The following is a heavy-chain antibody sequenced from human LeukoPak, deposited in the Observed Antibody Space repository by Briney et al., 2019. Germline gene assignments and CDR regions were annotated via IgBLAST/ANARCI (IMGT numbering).Heavy chain of an antibody. J-gene: IGHJ3*01. CDR1: GYTFTNYW. CDR3: ARLRRPDAFLF. V-gene: IGHV5-51*01. Sequence: GESLKISCKTSGYTFTNYWIAWVRRMPGKGLEWMGIIDPRDSDDRYSPSFQGQVTFSADKSITTAYLQWSSLRASDTATYYCARLRRPDAFLFWGQGTEVTVSS. CDR2: IDPRDSDD. D-gene: IGHD3-16*01.